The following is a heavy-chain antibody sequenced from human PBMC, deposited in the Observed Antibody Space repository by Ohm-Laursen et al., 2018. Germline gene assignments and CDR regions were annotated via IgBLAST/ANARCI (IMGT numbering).Heavy chain of an antibody. Sequence: SETLSLTCTVSGASLNSYYWIWIRQPPGKGLECIGSIYYTGSANYRPSLKSRVTISVDTSKNQFSLKLTSVTAADTAVYYCARQDPSGYADSWGQGTLVTVSS. J-gene: IGHJ5*01. CDR3: ARQDPSGYADS. CDR2: IYYTGSA. V-gene: IGHV4-59*08. CDR1: GASLNSYY. D-gene: IGHD3-22*01.